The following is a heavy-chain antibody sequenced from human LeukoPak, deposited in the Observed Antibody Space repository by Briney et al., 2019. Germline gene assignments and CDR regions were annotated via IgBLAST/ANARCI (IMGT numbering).Heavy chain of an antibody. CDR1: GYTFTNYV. CDR3: ARDSSGYPRDASDY. Sequence: ASVKVSCKTSGYTFTNYVINGGRQAPGQGREWMGWISSYNGNTNYVQKLQGRVTMNTDTYTSTAYLELRSLRSDDTAVYYCARDSSGYPRDASDYWGQGTLVTVSS. D-gene: IGHD3-22*01. CDR2: ISSYNGNT. V-gene: IGHV1-18*01. J-gene: IGHJ4*02.